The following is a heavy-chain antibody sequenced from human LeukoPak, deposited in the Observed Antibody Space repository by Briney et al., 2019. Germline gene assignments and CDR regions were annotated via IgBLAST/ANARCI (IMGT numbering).Heavy chain of an antibody. V-gene: IGHV1-69*13. CDR3: ARVRKRYPAARREGYWYFDL. D-gene: IGHD2-2*01. Sequence: GASVKVSCKTSGGTFSSYAISWVRQAPGQGLEWMGGIIPIFGTANYAQKFQGRVTITADESTSTAYMELSSLRSEDTAVYYCARVRKRYPAARREGYWYFDLWGRGTLVTVSS. J-gene: IGHJ2*01. CDR1: GGTFSSYA. CDR2: IIPIFGTA.